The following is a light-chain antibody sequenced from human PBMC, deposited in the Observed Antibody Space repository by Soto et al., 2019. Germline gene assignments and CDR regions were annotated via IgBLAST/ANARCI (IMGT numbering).Light chain of an antibody. V-gene: IGKV1-39*01. Sequence: DIRMTQSPSSLSASVEDRVTITCRASQSIRTFLNWYQQKPEKAPKLLIYAASNLQSGVPSRFSGSGSGTDFTLTINSLQPEDFATYYCQQSYNAPWAFGQGTKVEIK. CDR1: QSIRTF. J-gene: IGKJ1*01. CDR3: QQSYNAPWA. CDR2: AAS.